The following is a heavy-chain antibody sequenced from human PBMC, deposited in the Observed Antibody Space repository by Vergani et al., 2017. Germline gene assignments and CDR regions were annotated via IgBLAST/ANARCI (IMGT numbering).Heavy chain of an antibody. CDR3: ARDSYGSGSYYPF. J-gene: IGHJ4*02. CDR2: ISSSSSYI. Sequence: EVQLVESGGGLVKPGGSLRLSCAASGFTFSSYSMNWVRQAPGKGLEWVSSISSSSSYIYYADSVKGRFTISRDNAKNSLYLQMNSLRAEDTAVYYCARDSYGSGSYYPFWGQGTLVTVSS. CDR1: GFTFSSYS. D-gene: IGHD3-10*01. V-gene: IGHV3-21*01.